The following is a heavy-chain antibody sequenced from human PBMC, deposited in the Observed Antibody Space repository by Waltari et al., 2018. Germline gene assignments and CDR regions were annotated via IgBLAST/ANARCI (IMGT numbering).Heavy chain of an antibody. Sequence: QVQLQESGPGLVKPSETLSLTCAVSGYSISSGYYWGWIRQPPGKGLEWIGSIYHSGSTSYNPSLKSRVTISVDTSKNQFSLKLSSVTAADTAVYYCARFILTGYVDVWGQGTTVTVSS. V-gene: IGHV4-38-2*01. D-gene: IGHD3-9*01. CDR3: ARFILTGYVDV. J-gene: IGHJ6*02. CDR1: GYSISSGYY. CDR2: IYHSGST.